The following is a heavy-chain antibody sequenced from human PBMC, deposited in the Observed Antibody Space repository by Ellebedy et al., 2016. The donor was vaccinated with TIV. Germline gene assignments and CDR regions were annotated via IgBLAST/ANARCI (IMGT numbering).Heavy chain of an antibody. V-gene: IGHV3-23*01. Sequence: GESLKISCAASGFTFSTEAMTWIRQAAGKGLEWVSTISGSSDTTYYADSVRGRFTISRDNSKNTVYLQMNSLRVEDTATYYCTKSGWVYWGQGTLVTVSS. CDR1: GFTFSTEA. D-gene: IGHD1-26*01. CDR3: TKSGWVY. J-gene: IGHJ4*02. CDR2: ISGSSDTT.